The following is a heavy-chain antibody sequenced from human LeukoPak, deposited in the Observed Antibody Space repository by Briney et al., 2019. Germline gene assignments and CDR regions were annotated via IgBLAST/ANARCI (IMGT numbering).Heavy chain of an antibody. V-gene: IGHV3-30*03. J-gene: IGHJ3*02. CDR2: ISYDGSNK. CDR1: GFTFSSYA. D-gene: IGHD3-22*01. Sequence: PGGSLRLSCAASGFTFSSYAMSWVRQAPGKGLEWVAVISYDGSNKYYADSVKGRFTISRDNSKNTLYLQMNSLRAEDTAVYYCAREGPSHSSAAFDIWGQGTMVTVSS. CDR3: AREGPSHSSAAFDI.